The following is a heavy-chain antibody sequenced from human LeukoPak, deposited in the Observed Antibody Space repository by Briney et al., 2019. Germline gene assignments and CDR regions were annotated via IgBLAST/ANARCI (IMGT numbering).Heavy chain of an antibody. J-gene: IGHJ5*02. Sequence: SVKVSCKASGYTFTSYGISWVRQAPGQGLEWMGGIIPIFGTANYAQKFQGRVTITADESTSTAYMELSSLRSEDTAVYYCARGLTGTTSWFDPWGQGTLVTVSS. D-gene: IGHD1-7*01. V-gene: IGHV1-69*13. CDR3: ARGLTGTTSWFDP. CDR1: GYTFTSYG. CDR2: IIPIFGTA.